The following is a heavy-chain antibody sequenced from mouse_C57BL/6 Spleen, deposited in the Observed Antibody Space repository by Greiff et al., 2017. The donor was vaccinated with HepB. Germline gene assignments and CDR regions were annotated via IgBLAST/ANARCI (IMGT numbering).Heavy chain of an antibody. CDR2: ISSGGSYT. Sequence: EVMLVESGGDLVKPGGSLKLSCAASGFTFSSYGMSWVRQTPDKRLEWVATISSGGSYTYYPDSVKGRFTISRDNAKNTLYLQMSSLKSEDTAMYYCAREGLGPYFDYWGQGTTLTVSS. CDR3: AREGLGPYFDY. J-gene: IGHJ2*01. CDR1: GFTFSSYG. D-gene: IGHD3-3*01. V-gene: IGHV5-6*01.